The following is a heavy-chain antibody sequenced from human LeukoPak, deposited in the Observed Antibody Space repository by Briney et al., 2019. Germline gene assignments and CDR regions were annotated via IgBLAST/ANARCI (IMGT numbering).Heavy chain of an antibody. V-gene: IGHV1-69*13. CDR3: ARDGEIAPSFDY. Sequence: ASVKVSCKASGGTFGSYAISWVRQAPGQGLEWMGGIIPIFGTANYAQKFQGRVTITADESTSTAYMELSSLRSEDTAVYYCARDGEIAPSFDYWGQGTLVTVSS. CDR2: IIPIFGTA. D-gene: IGHD7-27*01. J-gene: IGHJ4*02. CDR1: GGTFGSYA.